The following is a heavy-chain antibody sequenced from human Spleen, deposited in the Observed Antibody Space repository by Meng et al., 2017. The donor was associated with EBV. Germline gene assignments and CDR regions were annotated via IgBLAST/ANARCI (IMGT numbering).Heavy chain of an antibody. CDR3: ARQTKERLVAIPVAGIDY. J-gene: IGHJ4*02. CDR2: AYHTGST. D-gene: IGHD6-19*01. CDR1: GASISRDSW. V-gene: IGHV4-4*02. Sequence: GPGPVMGTPSGARSSTCGVFGASISRDSWWTWVPQPPGKGMEWIGDAYHTGSTHYSPSLKSRVTMSIDASKNQFSLKLTSLTAADTAVYFCARQTKERLVAIPVAGIDYWGQGILVTVSS.